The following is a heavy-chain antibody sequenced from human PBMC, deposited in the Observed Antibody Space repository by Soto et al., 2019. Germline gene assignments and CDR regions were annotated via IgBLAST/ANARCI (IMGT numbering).Heavy chain of an antibody. D-gene: IGHD3-10*01. CDR2: VNSAGDT. V-gene: IGHV3-23*01. CDR1: GFTFTAYV. CDR3: ARDPIGYGRFDY. Sequence: VQLLESGGGLVQPGGSLRLSCAASGFTFTAYVMNWVRQAPGKGLEWVSAVNSAGDTYYTDSVRGRFTISGDNSKSTVYLQMTSLRAEDTAVYYCARDPIGYGRFDYWGQGTQVSVSS. J-gene: IGHJ4*02.